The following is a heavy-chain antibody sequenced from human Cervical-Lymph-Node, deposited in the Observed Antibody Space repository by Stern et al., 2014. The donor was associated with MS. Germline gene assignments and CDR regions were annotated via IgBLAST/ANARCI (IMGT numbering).Heavy chain of an antibody. CDR2: ITPLFGTT. D-gene: IGHD6-13*01. Sequence: VHLVESGPEVKKPGSSVKVSCKASGDIFSNFDISWVRQAPGQGLEWMGGITPLFGTTNYAQRFQGRVTFTADESTNTVFMELSSLRADDTAVFYCARHQEGIAAYWGQGTLVTVSS. CDR3: ARHQEGIAAY. J-gene: IGHJ4*02. CDR1: GDIFSNFD. V-gene: IGHV1-69*01.